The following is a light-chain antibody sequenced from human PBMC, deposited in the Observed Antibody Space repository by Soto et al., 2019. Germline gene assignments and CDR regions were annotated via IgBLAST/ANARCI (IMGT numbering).Light chain of an antibody. CDR1: QSVSSSY. CDR2: GVS. Sequence: EIVLTQSPGTLSLSPGERATLSCRASQSVSSSYLAWYQQKPGQAPRLLIYGVSSRATGIPDRFSGSWSRTVFTPRITRLPPEALAVYYCPKYGSSRTFGQRTKVEIK. J-gene: IGKJ1*01. CDR3: PKYGSSRT. V-gene: IGKV3-20*01.